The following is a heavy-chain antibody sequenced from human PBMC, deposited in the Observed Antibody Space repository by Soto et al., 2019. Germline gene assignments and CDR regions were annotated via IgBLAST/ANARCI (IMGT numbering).Heavy chain of an antibody. J-gene: IGHJ4*02. CDR1: GFNFNTYT. V-gene: IGHV3-30*09. CDR2: ISYGSTYK. D-gene: IGHD6-19*01. Sequence: QVQLVESGGGVVQPGRSLTVSCAASGFNFNTYTIHWVRQAPGKGLEWVAVISYGSTYKYYADSAKGRFAISRDDSKNTLSLQMNNLTVGDTAVYYCARARSSGWHYLDLWGQGTLVTVSS. CDR3: ARARSSGWHYLDL.